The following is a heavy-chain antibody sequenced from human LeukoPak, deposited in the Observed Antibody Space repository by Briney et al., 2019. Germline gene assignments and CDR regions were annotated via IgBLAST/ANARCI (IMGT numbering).Heavy chain of an antibody. Sequence: GSSVKVSCKASGGTFSSYAISWVRQAPGQGLEWMGRIIPILGIANYAQKFQGRVTITADKSTSTAYMGLSSLRSGDTAVYYCARDVTMVRGASDNWFDPWGQGTLVTVSS. CDR2: IIPILGIA. V-gene: IGHV1-69*04. CDR3: ARDVTMVRGASDNWFDP. CDR1: GGTFSSYA. J-gene: IGHJ5*02. D-gene: IGHD3-10*01.